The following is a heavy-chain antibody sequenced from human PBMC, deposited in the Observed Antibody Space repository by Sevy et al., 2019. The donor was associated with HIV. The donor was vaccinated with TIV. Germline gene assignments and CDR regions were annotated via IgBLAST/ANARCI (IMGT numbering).Heavy chain of an antibody. CDR1: GFTFSSYE. CDR2: ISSSGSTI. Sequence: GGSLRLSCAASGFTFSSYEMNWVRQAPGKGLEWVSYISSSGSTIYYADSVKGRFTISRDNAKNSLYLQMNSLRAEDTAGYYWAREDSSIWSWGRGTLVTVSS. CDR3: AREDSSIWS. J-gene: IGHJ2*01. V-gene: IGHV3-48*03. D-gene: IGHD6-13*01.